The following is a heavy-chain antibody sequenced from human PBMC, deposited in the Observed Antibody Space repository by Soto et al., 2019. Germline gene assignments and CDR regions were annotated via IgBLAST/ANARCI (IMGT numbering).Heavy chain of an antibody. J-gene: IGHJ4*02. CDR2: INPSGGST. V-gene: IGHV1-46*01. D-gene: IGHD3-22*01. Sequence: GASVKVSCKASGYTFTSYYMHWVRQAPGQGLEWMGIINPSGGSTSYAQKFQGRVTMTRDTSTSTVYMELSSLRSEDTAVYYCARDYYDSSGYYYRGEDYWGQGTLVTVSS. CDR3: ARDYYDSSGYYYRGEDY. CDR1: GYTFTSYY.